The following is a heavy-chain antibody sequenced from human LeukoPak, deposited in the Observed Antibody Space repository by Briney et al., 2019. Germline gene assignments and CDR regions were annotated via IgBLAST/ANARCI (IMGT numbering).Heavy chain of an antibody. CDR2: ISPNSGGT. D-gene: IGHD3-22*01. Sequence: GASVKVSCKASGYTFTCYYMHWVRQAPGQGLEWMGWISPNSGGTNYAQKFQGRVTMTRDTSISTAYMELSRLRSDDTAVYYCAREDHYYDSSGYYSNWFDPWGQGTLVTVSS. CDR1: GYTFTCYY. V-gene: IGHV1-2*02. J-gene: IGHJ5*02. CDR3: AREDHYYDSSGYYSNWFDP.